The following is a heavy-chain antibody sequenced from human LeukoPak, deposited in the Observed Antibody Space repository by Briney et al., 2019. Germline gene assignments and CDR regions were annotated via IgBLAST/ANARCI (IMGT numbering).Heavy chain of an antibody. J-gene: IGHJ6*02. Sequence: GGSLRLSCAASGFTFKNYGMNWVRQAPGEGLEWVSSISSGSSYIDYADSLQGRFTISRDNAKSSLYLQMNSLRGEDTAVYYCARSKGGAQREYGMDVWGQGTTVTVSS. V-gene: IGHV3-21*06. CDR2: ISSGSSYI. CDR1: GFTFKNYG. D-gene: IGHD1-1*01. CDR3: ARSKGGAQREYGMDV.